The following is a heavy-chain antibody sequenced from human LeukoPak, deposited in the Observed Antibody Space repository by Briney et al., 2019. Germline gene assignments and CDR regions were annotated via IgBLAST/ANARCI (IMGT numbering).Heavy chain of an antibody. V-gene: IGHV3-30*18. CDR1: GFTFNNYG. Sequence: GGSLRLSCAVSGFTFNNYGMHYVRQAPGKGLEWVAVISDDGRNKNYADPVKGRFTISRDNSNNTLYLQMNSLRAEDTGVYYCAKDRETTASGTFDYWGQGTLVTVSS. D-gene: IGHD6-13*01. J-gene: IGHJ4*02. CDR3: AKDRETTASGTFDY. CDR2: ISDDGRNK.